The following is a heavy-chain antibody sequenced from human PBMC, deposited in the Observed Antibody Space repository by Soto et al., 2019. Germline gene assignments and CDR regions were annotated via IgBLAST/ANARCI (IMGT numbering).Heavy chain of an antibody. CDR1: GFTLSMYS. CDR3: AKRRNVLRFLEWSSGMEV. V-gene: IGHV3-7*01. J-gene: IGHJ6*02. CDR2: IPQDGSDG. Sequence: EVQLKESGGGLVQPGQSLRLSCEVSGFTLSMYSMTWVRQAPGKGLEWVAKIPQDGSDGHYLDSVKGRFTISRDNAKNTLYLQMNGLRGEDTAVYYCAKRRNVLRFLEWSSGMEVWGQGTTVNVSS. D-gene: IGHD3-3*01.